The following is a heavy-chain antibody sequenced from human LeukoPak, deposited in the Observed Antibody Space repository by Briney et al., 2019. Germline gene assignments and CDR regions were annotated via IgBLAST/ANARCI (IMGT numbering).Heavy chain of an antibody. CDR1: GFTFSIYS. CDR2: ISSSSSYI. V-gene: IGHV3-21*01. J-gene: IGHJ4*02. CDR3: ARGDYDYVWGSYRYNYFDY. D-gene: IGHD3-16*02. Sequence: PGGSLRLSCAASGFTFSIYSMNWVRQAPGKGLEWVSSISSSSSYIYYADSVKGRFTISRDNAKNSLYLQMNSLRAEDTAVYYCARGDYDYVWGSYRYNYFDYWGQGTLVTVSS.